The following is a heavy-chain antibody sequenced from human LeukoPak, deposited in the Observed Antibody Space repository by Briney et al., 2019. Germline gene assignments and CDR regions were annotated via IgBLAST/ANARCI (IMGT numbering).Heavy chain of an antibody. V-gene: IGHV1-2*04. J-gene: IGHJ6*02. CDR2: INPNSGGT. D-gene: IGHD3-10*01. CDR3: ARDLGKWFGELLDYGMDV. CDR1: GYTFTGYY. Sequence: ASVKVSCKASGYTFTGYYMHWVRQAPGQGLEWMGWINPNSGGTNYAQKFQGWVTITRDTSISTAYMELSRLRSDDTAVYYCARDLGKWFGELLDYGMDVWGQGTTVTVSS.